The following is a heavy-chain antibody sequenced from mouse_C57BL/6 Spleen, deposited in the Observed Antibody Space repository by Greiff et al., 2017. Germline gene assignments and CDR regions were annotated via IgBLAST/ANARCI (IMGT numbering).Heavy chain of an antibody. J-gene: IGHJ2*01. D-gene: IGHD1-1*01. CDR2: ISYDGSN. Sequence: EVQLVESGPGLVKPSQSLSLTCSVTGYSITSGYYWNWIRQFPGNKLEWMGYISYDGSNNYNPSLKNRISITRDTSKNQFFLKLNSVTTEDTATYYCARAATDYFDYWGQGTTLTVSS. V-gene: IGHV3-6*01. CDR1: GYSITSGYY. CDR3: ARAATDYFDY.